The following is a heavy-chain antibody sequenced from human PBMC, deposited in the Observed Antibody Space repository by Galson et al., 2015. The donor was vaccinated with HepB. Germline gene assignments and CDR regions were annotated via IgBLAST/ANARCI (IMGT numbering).Heavy chain of an antibody. V-gene: IGHV3-30-3*01. CDR1: GFTFSSYA. CDR3: ARGRYCSGGSCYSYYYYYNMDV. Sequence: LRLSCAASGFTFSSYAMHWVRQAPGKGLEWVAVMSFDGSNKYYADSVKGRFTISRDNSKNTLYLQVNSLRAEDTAVYYCARGRYCSGGSCYSYYYYYNMDVWGQGTTVTVSS. CDR2: MSFDGSNK. D-gene: IGHD2-15*01. J-gene: IGHJ6*02.